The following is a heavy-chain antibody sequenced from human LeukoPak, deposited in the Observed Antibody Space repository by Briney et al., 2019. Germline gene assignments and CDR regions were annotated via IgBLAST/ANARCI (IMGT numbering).Heavy chain of an antibody. V-gene: IGHV3-23*01. CDR3: AKGGPLFSGYYRN. J-gene: IGHJ4*02. CDR1: GFTFSSYA. Sequence: PGASLRLSCAASGFTFSSYAMSWVRQAPGKGLEWVSAISGSGGSTYYADSVKGRFTISRDNSKNTLYLQMNNLRAEDTAVYYCAKGGPLFSGYYRNWGQGTLVTVSS. D-gene: IGHD5-12*01. CDR2: ISGSGGST.